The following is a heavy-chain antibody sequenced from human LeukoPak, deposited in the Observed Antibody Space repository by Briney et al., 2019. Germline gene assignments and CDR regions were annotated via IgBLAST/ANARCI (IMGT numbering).Heavy chain of an antibody. Sequence: ASVKVSCKASGYTFTGYYMHWVRQAPGQGLEWMGWINPNSGGTNYAQKVQGRVTMTTDTSTSTAYMELRSLRSDDTAVYYCARVTFVGYYFAYWGQGTLVTVSS. D-gene: IGHD1-14*01. CDR1: GYTFTGYY. J-gene: IGHJ4*02. V-gene: IGHV1-2*02. CDR3: ARVTFVGYYFAY. CDR2: INPNSGGT.